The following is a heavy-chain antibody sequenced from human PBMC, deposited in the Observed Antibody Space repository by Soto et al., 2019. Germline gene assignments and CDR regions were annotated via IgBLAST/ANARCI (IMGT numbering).Heavy chain of an antibody. CDR2: TNTGNGNT. CDR1: GYTFTSYA. J-gene: IGHJ4*02. V-gene: IGHV1-3*04. Sequence: ASVKVSCKASGYTFTSYAMHWVRQAPGQRLEWMGWTNTGNGNTKYAQKFQDRVTITRDTSTNTVYMEMRSLRSDDTAVYYCARALYYYDNSGLAYWGQGTLVTVSS. D-gene: IGHD3-22*01. CDR3: ARALYYYDNSGLAY.